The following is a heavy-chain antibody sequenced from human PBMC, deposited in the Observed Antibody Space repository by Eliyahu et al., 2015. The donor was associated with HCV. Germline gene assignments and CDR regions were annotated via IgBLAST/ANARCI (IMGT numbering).Heavy chain of an antibody. D-gene: IGHD3-9*01. CDR1: XGSXSSSSXY. CDR3: ARHPSGGGRYFDWLFGIDY. Sequence: QLQLQESGPGLVKPSETLSLTCXVSXGSXSSSSXYWGWIRQPPGKGLEWIGSIYYSGSTYYNPPLKSRVTISVDTSKNQFSLKLSSVTAADTAVYYCARHPSGGGRYFDWLFGIDYWGQGTLVTVSS. CDR2: IYYSGST. J-gene: IGHJ4*02. V-gene: IGHV4-39*01.